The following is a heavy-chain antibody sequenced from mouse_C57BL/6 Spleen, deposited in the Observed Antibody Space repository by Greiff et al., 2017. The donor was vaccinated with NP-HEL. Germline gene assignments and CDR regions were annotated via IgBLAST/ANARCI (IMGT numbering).Heavy chain of an antibody. CDR2: ISSGGDYI. V-gene: IGHV5-9-1*02. J-gene: IGHJ3*01. CDR1: GFTFNSYA. D-gene: IGHD2-4*01. CDR3: TRGYDYDGPLFAY. Sequence: EVKLVESGEGLVKPGGSLKLSCAASGFTFNSYAMSWVRQTPEKRLEWVAYISSGGDYIYYADTLKGRFTFSSDNARNTLYLQMSSLTSEDTAMYYCTRGYDYDGPLFAYWGQGTLVTVSA.